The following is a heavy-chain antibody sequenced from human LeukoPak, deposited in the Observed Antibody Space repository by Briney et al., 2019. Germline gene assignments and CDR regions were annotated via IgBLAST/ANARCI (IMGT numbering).Heavy chain of an antibody. V-gene: IGHV4-59*01. D-gene: IGHD2-21*01. Sequence: SETLSLTCTVSGCSISSYYWSWIRQPPGKGLEWIGYIYYSGSTNYNPPLKSRVTISVDTSKNQFSLKLSSVTAADTAVYYCARGGVVIPIWGQGTMVTVSS. J-gene: IGHJ3*02. CDR1: GCSISSYY. CDR2: IYYSGST. CDR3: ARGGVVIPI.